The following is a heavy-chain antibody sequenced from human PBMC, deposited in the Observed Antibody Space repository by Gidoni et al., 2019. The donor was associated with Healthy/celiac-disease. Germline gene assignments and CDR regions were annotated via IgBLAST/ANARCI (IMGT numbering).Heavy chain of an antibody. CDR2: IYYSGST. Sequence: QVQLQESGPGLVKPSETLSLTCTVSGGSISSYYWSWIRQPPGKGLEWIGYIYYSGSTNYNPSLKSRVTISVDTSKNQFSLKLSSVTAADTAVYYCAREGDGYKRGDIWGQGTMVTVSS. CDR3: AREGDGYKRGDI. V-gene: IGHV4-59*01. J-gene: IGHJ3*02. D-gene: IGHD5-12*01. CDR1: GGSISSYY.